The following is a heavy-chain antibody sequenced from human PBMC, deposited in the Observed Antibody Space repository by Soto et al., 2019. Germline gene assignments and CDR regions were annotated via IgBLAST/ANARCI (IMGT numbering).Heavy chain of an antibody. Sequence: PXDSLKVSCKCSGYSFTSYLISWVLQMPGKGLEWMGRIDPSDSYTNYSPSFQGHVTISADKSISTAYLQWSSLKASDTAMYYCAIYSYPAAFDIWGQGTMVTVSS. D-gene: IGHD5-18*01. V-gene: IGHV5-10-1*01. CDR1: GYSFTSYL. CDR3: AIYSYPAAFDI. J-gene: IGHJ3*02. CDR2: IDPSDSYT.